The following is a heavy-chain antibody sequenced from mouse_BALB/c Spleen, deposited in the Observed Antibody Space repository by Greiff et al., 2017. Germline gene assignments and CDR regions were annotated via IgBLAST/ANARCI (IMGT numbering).Heavy chain of an antibody. D-gene: IGHD1-1*01. J-gene: IGHJ4*01. V-gene: IGHV1-18*01. Sequence: EVQLQQSGPELVKPGASVKISCKTSGYTFTEYTMHWVKQSHGKSLKWIGGINPNNGGTSYNQKFKGKATLTVDKSSSTAYMELRSLTSEDSAVYYCARERYYGSSSYYYAMDYWGQGTSVTVSS. CDR1: GYTFTEYT. CDR2: INPNNGGT. CDR3: ARERYYGSSSYYYAMDY.